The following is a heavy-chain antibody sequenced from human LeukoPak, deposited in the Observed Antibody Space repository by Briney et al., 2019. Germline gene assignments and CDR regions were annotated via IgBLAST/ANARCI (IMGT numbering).Heavy chain of an antibody. CDR3: ARASRASAWYIDEY. D-gene: IGHD6-19*01. CDR2: IDFTSSFI. Sequence: PGGSLRLSCAASGFTFSSYGMSWVRQAPGKGLEWVASIDFTSSFIFYGDSVKGRFTISRDNTKNLLYLQLSSLRDDDSAIYYCARASRASAWYIDEYWGQGTLVTVSS. J-gene: IGHJ4*02. V-gene: IGHV3-21*06. CDR1: GFTFSSYG.